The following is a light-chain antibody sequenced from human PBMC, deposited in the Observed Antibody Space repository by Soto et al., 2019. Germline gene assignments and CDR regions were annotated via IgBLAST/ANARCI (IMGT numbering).Light chain of an antibody. Sequence: EIVLTQSPATLSLSPGERATLSCRASPSVTNFLAWYQQKPGQAPRLLIYGGSSRATGIPDRFSGGGSGTDFPLTIIRLEPEDFAVYYCHQYGSSLRTFGQGTKVEMK. V-gene: IGKV3-20*01. CDR3: HQYGSSLRT. J-gene: IGKJ1*01. CDR1: PSVTNF. CDR2: GGS.